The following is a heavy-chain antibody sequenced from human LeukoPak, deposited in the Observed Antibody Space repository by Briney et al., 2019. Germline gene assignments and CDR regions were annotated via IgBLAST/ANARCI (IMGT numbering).Heavy chain of an antibody. CDR3: AKSKDYFDSSGFYFDY. CDR2: ISSSGASK. V-gene: IGHV3-23*01. CDR1: GFAFGSYA. Sequence: GGSLRLSCAASGFAFGSYAMGWVRRAPEKGLEWVSAISSSGASKYYADSVKGRFTISRDNSKNTLYLQMDSLRAEDTAIYYCAKSKDYFDSSGFYFDYWGQGTLVTVSS. J-gene: IGHJ4*02. D-gene: IGHD3-22*01.